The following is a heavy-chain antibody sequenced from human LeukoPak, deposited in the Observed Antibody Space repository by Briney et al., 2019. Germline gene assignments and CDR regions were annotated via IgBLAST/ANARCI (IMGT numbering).Heavy chain of an antibody. CDR2: IYYSGST. V-gene: IGHV4-59*01. J-gene: IGHJ3*02. CDR1: GGSISSYY. CDR3: ASFEYSSSSIAFDI. D-gene: IGHD6-6*01. Sequence: SETLSLTCTVSGGSISSYYWSWIRQPPGKGPEWIGYIYYSGSTNYNPSLKSRVTISVDTSKNQFSLKLSSVTAADTAVYYCASFEYSSSSIAFDIWGQGTMVTVSS.